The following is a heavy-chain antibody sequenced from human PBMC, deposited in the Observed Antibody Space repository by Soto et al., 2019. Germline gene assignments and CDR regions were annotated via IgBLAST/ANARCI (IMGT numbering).Heavy chain of an antibody. CDR1: GGSISSYY. CDR2: IYYSGST. J-gene: IGHJ6*02. V-gene: IGHV4-59*01. Sequence: SETLSITCTVSGGSISSYYWSWIRQPPGKGLKWIGYIYYSGSTNYNPSLKSRVTISVDTSKNQFSLKLSSVTAADSAVYYCARSRHCSAGSCPGSYYYYGMDVWGQGTTVTVS. D-gene: IGHD2-15*01. CDR3: ARSRHCSAGSCPGSYYYYGMDV.